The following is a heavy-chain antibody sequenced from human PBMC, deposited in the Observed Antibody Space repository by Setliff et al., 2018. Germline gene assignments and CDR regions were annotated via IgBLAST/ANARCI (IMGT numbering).Heavy chain of an antibody. CDR1: GYTFISYD. V-gene: IGHV1-18*01. CDR3: ARGEAGYYEAFDI. D-gene: IGHD3-9*01. Sequence: ASVKVSCKASGYTFISYDINWVRQAPGQGLEWMGWIGAYNGNTKYAQKFQGRVTLTTXXXANTAYMELRSLRSDDTAVYYCARGEAGYYEAFDIWGQGTMVTVSS. J-gene: IGHJ3*02. CDR2: IGAYNGNT.